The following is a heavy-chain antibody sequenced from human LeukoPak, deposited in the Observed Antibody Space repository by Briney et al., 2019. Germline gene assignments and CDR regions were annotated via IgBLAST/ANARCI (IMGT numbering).Heavy chain of an antibody. Sequence: GRSLRLSCAASGFTFSSYGGHWVRQAPGKGLGWVALIWYDGSNKYYGDSVKGRFTISRDNSKTTLYLQMNSLRSEDTAVYFCARTLYSFDYWGQGTLSPSPQ. CDR2: IWYDGSNK. CDR1: GFTFSSYG. J-gene: IGHJ4*02. V-gene: IGHV3-33*01. CDR3: ARTLYSFDY.